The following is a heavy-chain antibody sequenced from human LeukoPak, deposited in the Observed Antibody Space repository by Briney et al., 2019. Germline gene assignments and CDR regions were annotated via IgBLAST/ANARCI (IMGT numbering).Heavy chain of an antibody. CDR1: GYTFTSYY. V-gene: IGHV1-46*01. CDR2: INPSGGST. D-gene: IGHD5-18*01. Sequence: ASVKVSCKASGYTFTSYYMHWVRQAPGQGLEWMGIINPSGGSTSYAHKFQGRLTMTSDTSTSTVYMELSSLRSEDTAVYCCARLHRGYSYGYYYYMDVWGKGTTVTISS. CDR3: ARLHRGYSYGYYYYMDV. J-gene: IGHJ6*03.